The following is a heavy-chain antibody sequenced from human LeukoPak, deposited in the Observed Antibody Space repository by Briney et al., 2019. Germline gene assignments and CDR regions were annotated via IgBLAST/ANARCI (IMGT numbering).Heavy chain of an antibody. V-gene: IGHV1-69*05. Sequence: ASVKVSCKASGGTFITYGINWVRQAPGQGLGWMGGIVPMFGIANYAQKFQGRVTITTDESSTTAYMELSSLRSEDTAVYYCATTSVRDGNSYFDYWGQGTLVPVSS. CDR3: ATTSVRDGNSYFDY. J-gene: IGHJ4*02. D-gene: IGHD5-24*01. CDR1: GGTFITYG. CDR2: IVPMFGIA.